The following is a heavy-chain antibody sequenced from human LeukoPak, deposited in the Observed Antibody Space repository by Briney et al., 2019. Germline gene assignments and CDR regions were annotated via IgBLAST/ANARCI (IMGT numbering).Heavy chain of an antibody. V-gene: IGHV3-15*01. CDR1: GFTFSTAW. Sequence: GGSLNLSCAASGFTFSTAWMSWVGQAPGKGLEWVGRIKSKTDGGTTDYAAPVKGRFTISRDDSKNTLYLQMNSLKTEDTAVYYCTTAENNWNYRGIDYWGQGTLVTVSS. CDR3: TTAENNWNYRGIDY. D-gene: IGHD1-7*01. J-gene: IGHJ4*02. CDR2: IKSKTDGGTT.